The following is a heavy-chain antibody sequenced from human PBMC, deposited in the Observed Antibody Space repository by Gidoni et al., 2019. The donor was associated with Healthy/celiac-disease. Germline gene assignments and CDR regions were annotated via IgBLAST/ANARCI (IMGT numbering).Heavy chain of an antibody. V-gene: IGHV3-30-3*01. Sequence: QVQLVASGGGVVQPGRSLRLSCAASGFTFSSYAMHWVRQAPGKGLEWVAVISYDGSNKYYADSVKGRFTISRDNSKNTLYLQMNSLRAEDTAVYYCASGWNVDYWGQGTLVTVSS. CDR3: ASGWNVDY. J-gene: IGHJ4*02. D-gene: IGHD1-1*01. CDR2: ISYDGSNK. CDR1: GFTFSSYA.